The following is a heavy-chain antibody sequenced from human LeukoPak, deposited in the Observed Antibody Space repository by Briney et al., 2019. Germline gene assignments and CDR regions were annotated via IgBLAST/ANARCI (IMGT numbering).Heavy chain of an antibody. CDR1: GYTFTSYY. CDR2: INPSGGST. J-gene: IGHJ6*02. Sequence: ASVKVSCKASGYTFTSYYMHWVRQAPGQGLEWMGIINPSGGSTSYAQKFQGRVTMTRDTSTSTVYMELSSLRSEDTAVYYCARDLSQSNVAVGQDNYYGMDVWGQGTTVTVSS. D-gene: IGHD6-19*01. V-gene: IGHV1-46*01. CDR3: ARDLSQSNVAVGQDNYYGMDV.